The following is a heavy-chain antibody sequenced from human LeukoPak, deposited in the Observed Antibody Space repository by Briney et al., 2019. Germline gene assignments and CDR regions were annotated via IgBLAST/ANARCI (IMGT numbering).Heavy chain of an antibody. CDR1: GFTFSSYW. D-gene: IGHD6-19*01. CDR2: INSDGSST. CDR3: VRDGVVADTGLGDH. Sequence: TGGSLRLSCAASGFTFSSYWMHWVRQAPGKGLVWMSHINSDGSSTTYADSVKGRFTISRDNAKNTLYLQMNSLRADDTAVYYCVRDGVVADTGLGDHWGQGTLVNVSS. J-gene: IGHJ4*02. V-gene: IGHV3-74*01.